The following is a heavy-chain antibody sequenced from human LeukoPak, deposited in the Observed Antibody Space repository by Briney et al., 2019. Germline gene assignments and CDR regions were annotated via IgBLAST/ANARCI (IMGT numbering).Heavy chain of an antibody. CDR3: ARVVDAAMGAHAFDI. CDR2: ISSSGSTI. CDR1: GFTFSDYY. J-gene: IGHJ3*02. D-gene: IGHD5-18*01. Sequence: GGSLRLSCAASGFTFSDYYMSWIRQAPGKGLEWVSYISSSGSTIYYADSVKGRFTISRDNAKNSLYLQMNSLRAEDTAVYYCARVVDAAMGAHAFDIWGQGTMVTVSS. V-gene: IGHV3-11*01.